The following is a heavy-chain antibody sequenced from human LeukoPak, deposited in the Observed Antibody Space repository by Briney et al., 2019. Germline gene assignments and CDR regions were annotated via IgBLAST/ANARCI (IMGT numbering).Heavy chain of an antibody. Sequence: ETLSLTCAVYGGSFSGFYWSWIRQPPGKGLEWIGSIYYSGSTYYNPSLKSRVTISVDTSKNQFSLKLSSVTAADTAVYYCWYDFDYWGQGTLVTVSS. CDR1: GGSFSGFY. D-gene: IGHD6-13*01. V-gene: IGHV4-34*01. J-gene: IGHJ4*02. CDR3: WYDFDY. CDR2: IYYSGST.